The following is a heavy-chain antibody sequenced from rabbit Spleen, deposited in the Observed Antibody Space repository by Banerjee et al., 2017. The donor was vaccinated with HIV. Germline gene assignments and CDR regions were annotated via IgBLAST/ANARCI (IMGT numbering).Heavy chain of an antibody. CDR3: VRARPYPFVL. J-gene: IGHJ3*01. V-gene: IGHV1S45*01. Sequence: QEQLKESGGGLVQPGGSLKLSCKASGFTLSSYYMNWVRQAPGKGLEWIGCINTSNYNSVYATWAKGRFTISKTAWTTVTLQMTSLTAADTATYFCVRARPYPFVLWGQGTLVTVS. CDR2: INTSNYNS. CDR1: GFTLSSYYM. D-gene: IGHD1-1*01.